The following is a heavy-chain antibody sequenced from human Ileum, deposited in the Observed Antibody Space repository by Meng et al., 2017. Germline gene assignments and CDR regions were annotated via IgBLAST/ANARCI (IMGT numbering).Heavy chain of an antibody. J-gene: IGHJ2*01. Sequence: GESLKISCAASGFTFSGSAMHWVRQASGKGLEWVGRIRSKANSYATAYAASVKGRFTISRDDSKNTAYLQMNSLKTEDTAVYYCTRDYYDSSGYYSYWYFDLWGRGTLVTAPQ. CDR1: GFTFSGSA. D-gene: IGHD3-22*01. CDR3: TRDYYDSSGYYSYWYFDL. CDR2: IRSKANSYAT. V-gene: IGHV3-73*01.